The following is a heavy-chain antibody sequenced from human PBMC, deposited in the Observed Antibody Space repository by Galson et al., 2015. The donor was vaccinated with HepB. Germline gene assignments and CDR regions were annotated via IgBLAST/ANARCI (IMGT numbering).Heavy chain of an antibody. J-gene: IGHJ6*02. V-gene: IGHV2-5*02. CDR1: GFSLTTSGVG. D-gene: IGHD3-10*01. CDR2: IFWDDDK. CDR3: AHTASLWFGEFSSYGMDV. Sequence: PALVKPTQTLTLTCTFSGFSLTTSGVGVGWIRQPPGKALEWLAVIFWDDDKLYSPSLKSRLTITKDTSKHQVVLAMANVDPVDTATYYSAHTASLWFGEFSSYGMDVWGQGTTVTVSS.